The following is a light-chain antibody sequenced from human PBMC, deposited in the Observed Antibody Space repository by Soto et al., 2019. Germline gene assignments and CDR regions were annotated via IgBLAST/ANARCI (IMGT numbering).Light chain of an antibody. CDR3: QQYYSTPRT. V-gene: IGKV4-1*01. Sequence: DIVMTQSPDSLGVSLGERATINCKSSQSVLYSSNNKNYLAWYQQKPGRPPKLLIYWASTRDSGVPDRFSGSGSGTDFTLTISSLQAEDVAVYYCQQYYSTPRTFGQGTKVELK. CDR2: WAS. J-gene: IGKJ1*01. CDR1: QSVLYSSNNKNY.